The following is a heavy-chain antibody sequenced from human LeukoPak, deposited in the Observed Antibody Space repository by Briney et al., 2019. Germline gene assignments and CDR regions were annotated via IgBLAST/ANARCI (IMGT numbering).Heavy chain of an antibody. V-gene: IGHV3-30*03. CDR1: GFTFSSYG. Sequence: GGSLRLPCAASGFTFSSYGMHWVRQAPGKGLEWVAVISYDGSNKYYADSVKGRFTISRDNSKNTLYLQMNSLRAEDTAFYYCARVQQYDKFDYWGQGTLVTVSS. J-gene: IGHJ4*02. D-gene: IGHD3-22*01. CDR2: ISYDGSNK. CDR3: ARVQQYDKFDY.